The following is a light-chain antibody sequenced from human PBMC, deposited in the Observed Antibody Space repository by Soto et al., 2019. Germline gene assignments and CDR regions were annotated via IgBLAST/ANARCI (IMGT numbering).Light chain of an antibody. CDR3: QHYNSYSEA. Sequence: DIQMTQSPSTLSGSVGDRVTITCRASQTISSWLAWYQQKPGKAPKLLIYKASTLKXXXPSRFSGSGSGTEFTLTISSLQPDDFATYYCQHYNSYSEAFGQGTKVDIK. V-gene: IGKV1-5*03. J-gene: IGKJ1*01. CDR2: KAS. CDR1: QTISSW.